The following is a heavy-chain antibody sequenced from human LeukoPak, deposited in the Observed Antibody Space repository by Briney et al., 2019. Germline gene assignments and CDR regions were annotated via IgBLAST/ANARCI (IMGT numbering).Heavy chain of an antibody. D-gene: IGHD6-19*01. CDR2: IYSGGST. J-gene: IGHJ1*01. CDR1: GFTVSSNY. Sequence: PGGSLRLSCAASGFTVSSNYMSWVRQAPGKGLEWVSVIYSGGSTYYADSVKGRFTISRDNSKNTLYLQMNSLRAEDTDVYYCAISYSSGWHSRFQHWGQGTLVTVSS. CDR3: AISYSSGWHSRFQH. V-gene: IGHV3-66*01.